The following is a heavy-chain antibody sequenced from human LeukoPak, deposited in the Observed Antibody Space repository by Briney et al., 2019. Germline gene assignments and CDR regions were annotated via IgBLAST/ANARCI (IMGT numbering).Heavy chain of an antibody. CDR2: INPNSGGT. Sequence: ASVTVSCKASGYTFTSYGISWVRQAPGQGLEWMGWINPNSGGTNYAQKFQGRVTMTRDTSISTAYMELSRLRSDDTAVYYCARADGYNTDIDYWGQGTLVTVSS. CDR1: GYTFTSYG. J-gene: IGHJ4*02. D-gene: IGHD5-24*01. CDR3: ARADGYNTDIDY. V-gene: IGHV1-2*02.